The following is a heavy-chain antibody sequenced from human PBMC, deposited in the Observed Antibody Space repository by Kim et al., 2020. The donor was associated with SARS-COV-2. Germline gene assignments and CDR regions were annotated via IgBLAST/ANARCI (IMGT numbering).Heavy chain of an antibody. Sequence: DSEHDRFTISRDNDKNSLYLQMNSLRAEDTAVYYCAKDSSSGYYYYYGMDVWGQGTTVTVSS. V-gene: IGHV3-11*04. CDR3: AKDSSSGYYYYYGMDV. D-gene: IGHD6-6*01. J-gene: IGHJ6*02.